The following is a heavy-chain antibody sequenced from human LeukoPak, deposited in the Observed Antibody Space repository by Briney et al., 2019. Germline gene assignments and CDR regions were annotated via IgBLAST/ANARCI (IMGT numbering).Heavy chain of an antibody. J-gene: IGHJ5*02. D-gene: IGHD5-24*01. Sequence: GASVKVSCKASGYTFTSYGISWVRQAPGQGLEWMGWISAYNGNTNYAQKLQGRVTMTTDTSTSTAYMELRSLRSGDTAVYYCAREPGRWLQLNGFDPWGQGTLVTVSS. CDR2: ISAYNGNT. V-gene: IGHV1-18*01. CDR3: AREPGRWLQLNGFDP. CDR1: GYTFTSYG.